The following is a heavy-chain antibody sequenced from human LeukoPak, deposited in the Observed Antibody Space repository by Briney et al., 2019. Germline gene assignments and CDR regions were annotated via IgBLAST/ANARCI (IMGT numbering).Heavy chain of an antibody. CDR3: ARGTIFGGFDP. J-gene: IGHJ5*02. CDR1: GGSLSSYY. Sequence: SETLSLTCTVSGGSLSSYYWSWIRQPPGKGLEWIGYIYYSGSTNYNPSLKSRVTISVDTSKNQFSLKLSSVTAADTAVYYCARGTIFGGFDPWGQGTLVTVSS. D-gene: IGHD3-3*01. CDR2: IYYSGST. V-gene: IGHV4-59*01.